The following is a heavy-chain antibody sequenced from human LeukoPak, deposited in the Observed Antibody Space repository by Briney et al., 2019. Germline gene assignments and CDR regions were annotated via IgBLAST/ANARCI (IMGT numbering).Heavy chain of an antibody. CDR3: GTAFEF. D-gene: IGHD5-18*01. J-gene: IGHJ4*02. Sequence: GGSLRLSCAASGFTVSGTWMHWVRHAPGKGLVWVSRINNDGRSTSYADPVKGRFTISRDNAKNTLYMQMNSLRAEDTAVYYCGTAFEFWGQGTLVTVSS. V-gene: IGHV3-74*01. CDR1: GFTVSGTW. CDR2: INNDGRST.